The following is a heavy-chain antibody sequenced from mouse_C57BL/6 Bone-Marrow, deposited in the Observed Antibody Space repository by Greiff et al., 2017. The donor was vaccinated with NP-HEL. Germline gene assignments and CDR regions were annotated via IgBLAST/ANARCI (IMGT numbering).Heavy chain of an antibody. D-gene: IGHD4-1*02. Sequence: QVQLQQSGAELARPGASVKLSCKASGYTFTSYGISWVKQRPGEGLEWIGEIYPTSGNTYYNEKFKGKATLTADKSSSTAYMELRSLTSEDSAVYIGVQLGRWFAYWGQGTLVTVSA. CDR2: IYPTSGNT. CDR1: GYTFTSYG. J-gene: IGHJ3*01. V-gene: IGHV1-81*01. CDR3: VQLGRWFAY.